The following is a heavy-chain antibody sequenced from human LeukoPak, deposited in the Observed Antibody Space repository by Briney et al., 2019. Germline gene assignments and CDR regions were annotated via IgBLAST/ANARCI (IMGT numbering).Heavy chain of an antibody. CDR2: ISNGKT. V-gene: IGHV3-23*01. D-gene: IGHD2-15*01. CDR3: VREAGYCAPVCVKTNWFDP. J-gene: IGHJ5*02. CDR1: GFPFSSHA. Sequence: GGSLRLSCAASGFPFSSHAMSWVRQPPGKGLEWAAAISNGKTYYADSVRGRFAISRDDSTNTVYLHMNSLRDEDTALYHCVREAGYCAPVCVKTNWFDPWGQGTLVTVSS.